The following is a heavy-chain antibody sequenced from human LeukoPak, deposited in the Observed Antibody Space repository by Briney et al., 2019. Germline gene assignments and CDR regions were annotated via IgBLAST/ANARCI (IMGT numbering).Heavy chain of an antibody. V-gene: IGHV1-18*01. CDR1: RYTFSNYG. D-gene: IGHD4-17*01. CDR3: ARDDYGDYVSYFLH. J-gene: IGHJ1*01. Sequence: ASVKVSCKASRYTFSNYGISWVRQAPGQRPEWMGWISAYNGKTNYAQKVQGRVTMTTDTSTSTAYMELRSLRSDDTAVYYCARDDYGDYVSYFLHWGQGTLVIVSS. CDR2: ISAYNGKT.